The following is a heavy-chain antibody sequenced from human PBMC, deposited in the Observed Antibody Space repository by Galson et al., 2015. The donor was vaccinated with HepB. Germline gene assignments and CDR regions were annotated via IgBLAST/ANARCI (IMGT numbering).Heavy chain of an antibody. CDR3: ARGSSGNGPDAFDI. CDR2: ISYDGSNK. Sequence: SLRLSCAASGFTFSSYAMHWVRQAPGKGLEWVAVISYDGSNKYYADSVKGRFTISRDNSKNTLYLQMNSLRAEDTAVYYCARGSSGNGPDAFDIWGQGTMVTVSS. V-gene: IGHV3-30*04. J-gene: IGHJ3*02. D-gene: IGHD3-10*01. CDR1: GFTFSSYA.